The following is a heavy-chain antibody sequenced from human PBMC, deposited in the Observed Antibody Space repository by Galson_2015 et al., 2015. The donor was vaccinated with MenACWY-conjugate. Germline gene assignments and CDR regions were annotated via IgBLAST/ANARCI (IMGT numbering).Heavy chain of an antibody. CDR2: INAGNGNT. D-gene: IGHD2-2*01. CDR1: GYTFTNNA. Sequence: SVKVSCKASGYTFTNNAMHWVRQAPGQRLEWMGWINAGNGNTKYSQKFQGRVTITSDTSASTAYMELSSLRSEDTAVYYCAREIVVAPAASWGDYYYGMDVWGQGTTATVSS. CDR3: AREIVVAPAASWGDYYYGMDV. J-gene: IGHJ6*02. V-gene: IGHV1-3*01.